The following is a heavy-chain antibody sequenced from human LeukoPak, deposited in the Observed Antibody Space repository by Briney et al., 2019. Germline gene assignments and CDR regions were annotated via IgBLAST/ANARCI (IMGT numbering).Heavy chain of an antibody. CDR1: GFTFSTYG. CDR3: ARAGVYCSGGSCYSRGDYYYYYGMDV. J-gene: IGHJ6*02. D-gene: IGHD2-15*01. Sequence: PGRSLRLSCEASGFTFSTYGMHWVRQAPGKGLEWVAVIWYDGNNKYYVDSVKGRFTISRDNSKNTLYLQMNSLRAEDTAVYYCARAGVYCSGGSCYSRGDYYYYYGMDVWGQGTTVTVSS. CDR2: IWYDGNNK. V-gene: IGHV3-33*01.